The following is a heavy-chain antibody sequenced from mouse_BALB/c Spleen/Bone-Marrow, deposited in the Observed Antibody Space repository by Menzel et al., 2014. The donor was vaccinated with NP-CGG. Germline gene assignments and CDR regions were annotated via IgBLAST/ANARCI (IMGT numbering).Heavy chain of an antibody. V-gene: IGHV14-3*02. CDR2: IDPANGNT. CDR1: GFNIKDTY. Sequence: VQLQQSGAELVKPGASVKLSCTASGFNIKDTYMHWVKQRPEQGLEWIGRIDPANGNTKYDPKFQGKATITAGTSSNTAYLQLSSLTSEDTAVYYCAMYYYGSSLFAYWGQGTLVTVSA. D-gene: IGHD1-1*01. CDR3: AMYYYGSSLFAY. J-gene: IGHJ3*01.